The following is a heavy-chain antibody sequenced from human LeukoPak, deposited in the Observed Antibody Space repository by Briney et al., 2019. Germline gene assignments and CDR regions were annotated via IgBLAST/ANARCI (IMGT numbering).Heavy chain of an antibody. V-gene: IGHV3-23*01. CDR2: ISGSGGST. Sequence: GGSLRLSCAASGFTFSSYAMSWVRQAPGKGLEWVSAISGSGGSTYYADSVKGRFTISRDNSKNTLYLQMNSLRAEDTAVHYCAKASSGYYYFDYWGQGTLVTVSS. CDR1: GFTFSSYA. D-gene: IGHD3-22*01. CDR3: AKASSGYYYFDY. J-gene: IGHJ4*02.